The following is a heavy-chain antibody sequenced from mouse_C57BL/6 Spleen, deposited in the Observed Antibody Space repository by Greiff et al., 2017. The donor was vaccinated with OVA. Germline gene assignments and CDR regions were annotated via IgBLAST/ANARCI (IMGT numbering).Heavy chain of an antibody. CDR1: GFTFSSYA. CDR3: ARGGDSLPWFAY. D-gene: IGHD3-3*01. V-gene: IGHV5-4*03. J-gene: IGHJ3*01. Sequence: EVKLVESGGGLVKPGGSLKLSCAASGFTFSSYAMSWVRQTPEKRLEWVATISDGGSYTFYPDNVKGRFTISRDNAKNNLYLQMSHLKSEDTAMYYCARGGDSLPWFAYWGQGTLVTVSA. CDR2: ISDGGSYT.